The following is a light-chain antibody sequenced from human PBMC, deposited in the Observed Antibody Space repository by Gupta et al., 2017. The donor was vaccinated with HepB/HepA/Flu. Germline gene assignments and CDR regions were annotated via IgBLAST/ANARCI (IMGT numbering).Light chain of an antibody. CDR2: GGS. Sequence: DIQMTQSPSSLSASVGDRVTITCRPSQSISIYLNWYQQKGGKAPKLLMFGGSDLQSGVPSRFSGSRSGTDFTLTISSRQPEEFATYYCQHTDSSPMTFGQGTKMDIK. CDR1: QSISIY. J-gene: IGKJ2*01. V-gene: IGKV1-39*01. CDR3: QHTDSSPMT.